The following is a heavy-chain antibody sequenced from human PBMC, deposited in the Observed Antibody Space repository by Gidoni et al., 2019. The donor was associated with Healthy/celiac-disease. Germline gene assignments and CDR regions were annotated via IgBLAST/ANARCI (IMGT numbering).Heavy chain of an antibody. CDR3: ARGGGGYSSSWRRSSYGMDV. D-gene: IGHD6-13*01. CDR1: GGSFSGYY. CDR2: INHSGST. V-gene: IGHV4-34*01. J-gene: IGHJ6*02. Sequence: QVQLQQWGAGLLKPSETLSLTCAVYGGSFSGYYWSWIRQPPGKGLEWIGEINHSGSTNYNPSLKSRVTISVDTSKNQFSLKLSSVTAADTAVYYCARGGGGYSSSWRRSSYGMDVWGQGTTVTVSS.